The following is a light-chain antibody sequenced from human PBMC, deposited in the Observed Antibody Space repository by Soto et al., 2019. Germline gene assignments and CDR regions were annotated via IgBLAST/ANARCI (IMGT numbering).Light chain of an antibody. CDR1: HTIYSN. CDR2: AAS. J-gene: IGKJ5*01. V-gene: IGKV1-39*01. CDR3: QPTYSSLPIT. Sequence: DIPMTQSPSSLSASVGDICTITSRAIHTIYSNLNWYQQHPGKDPNLLIYAASSLESGVPARFSGSGSGTHFTLPITGLQPEDFATYYCQPTYSSLPITFGQGTRLEI.